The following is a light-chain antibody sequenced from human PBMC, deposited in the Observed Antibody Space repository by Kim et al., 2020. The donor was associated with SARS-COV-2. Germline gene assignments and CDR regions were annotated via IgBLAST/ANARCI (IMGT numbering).Light chain of an antibody. CDR3: SCRDGTTDRVL. Sequence: SSELTQDPAVSVALGQTVRITCQGDSLRNYYASWYQQKPGQAPILVMYAKKSRPSGIPDRFSGSGSGNTASLTVTGAQAEDEADYYCSCRDGTTDRVLFGGGTQLTVL. J-gene: IGLJ2*01. V-gene: IGLV3-19*01. CDR1: SLRNYY. CDR2: AKK.